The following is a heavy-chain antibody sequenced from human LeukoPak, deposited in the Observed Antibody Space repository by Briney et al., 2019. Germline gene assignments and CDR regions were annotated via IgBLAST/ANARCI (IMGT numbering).Heavy chain of an antibody. CDR2: INPNSGGT. J-gene: IGHJ4*02. Sequence: ASVKVSCKASGYTFTGYYMNWVRQAPGQGLEWMGWINPNSGGTNYAQKLQGRVTMTTDTSTSTAYMELRSLRSDDTAVYYCARVGDQWLATGFFDYWGQGTLVTVSS. D-gene: IGHD6-19*01. CDR1: GYTFTGYY. CDR3: ARVGDQWLATGFFDY. V-gene: IGHV1-2*02.